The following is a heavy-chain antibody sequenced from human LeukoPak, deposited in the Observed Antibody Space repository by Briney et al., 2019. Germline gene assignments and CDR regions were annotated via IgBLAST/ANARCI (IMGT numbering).Heavy chain of an antibody. CDR2: IHNTGST. D-gene: IGHD3-3*01. CDR1: GGSISSVAYY. V-gene: IGHV4-39*01. J-gene: IGHJ4*02. Sequence: KPSETLSLTCTVSGGSISSVAYYWGWIRHPPGKGLEWIATIHNTGSTYYNPSLKRRITISIDASRNQISLELNSVTAADTAIYYCAKSHLGVPHDYWGQGTLVTVSS. CDR3: AKSHLGVPHDY.